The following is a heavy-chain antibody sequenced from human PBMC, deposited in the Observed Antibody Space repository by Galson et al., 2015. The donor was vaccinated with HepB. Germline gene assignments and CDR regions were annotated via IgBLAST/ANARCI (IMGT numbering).Heavy chain of an antibody. D-gene: IGHD3-10*01. CDR3: ARGNDYGSGTFYKSYGIDV. J-gene: IGHJ3*01. CDR2: ISHRGST. Sequence: ETLSLTCAVYGGSFSGFYWSWIRQPPGKGLEWIGEISHRGSTNYNPSLKSRVTISVDTSKNQFSLKLRSLTAADTALYYGARGNDYGSGTFYKSYGIDVWGQGTMVIVSS. CDR1: GGSFSGFY. V-gene: IGHV4-34*01.